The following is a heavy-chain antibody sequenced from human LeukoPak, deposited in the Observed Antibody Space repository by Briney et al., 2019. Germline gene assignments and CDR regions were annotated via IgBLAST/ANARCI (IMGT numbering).Heavy chain of an antibody. J-gene: IGHJ4*02. CDR3: AKGRTAYCSSTSCYAIDY. Sequence: GGSLRLSCAAPGFTFSSYGMSWVRQAPGKGLEWGIGISGGGGSTYHADSVKGRFTISRDNSKNTLYLQMNSLRAEDTAVYYCAKGRTAYCSSTSCYAIDYWGQGTLVTVSS. D-gene: IGHD2-2*01. CDR1: GFTFSSYG. CDR2: ISGGGGST. V-gene: IGHV3-23*01.